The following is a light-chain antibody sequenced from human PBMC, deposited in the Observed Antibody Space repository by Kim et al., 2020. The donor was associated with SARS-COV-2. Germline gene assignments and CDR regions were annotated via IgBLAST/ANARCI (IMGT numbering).Light chain of an antibody. CDR2: QVS. CDR1: QSLVHSNGNTY. Sequence: DVVMTQSPLSLAVTLGQPASISCRSSQSLVHSNGNTYLNWFQQRPGQSPRRLIYQVSKRDSGVPDRFSGSGSGTDFTLKISRVEAEYVGVYYCMEGTHLITFAQGTRLEIK. CDR3: MEGTHLIT. J-gene: IGKJ5*01. V-gene: IGKV2-30*02.